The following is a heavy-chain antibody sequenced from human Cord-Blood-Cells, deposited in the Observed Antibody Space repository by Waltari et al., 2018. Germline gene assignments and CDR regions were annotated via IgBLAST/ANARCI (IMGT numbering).Heavy chain of an antibody. CDR2: ISPILGTA. Sequence: QVQLVQSGAEVKKPGSSVKVSCKASGGTFSSYAISWVRQAPGQGLEWKGGISPILGTASYAQKFQGRGTSTADESTSTAYMELSSLRCEETAVYYCAGGSVGFEYSSSSFDYWGQGTLVTVSS. V-gene: IGHV1-69*01. D-gene: IGHD6-6*01. J-gene: IGHJ4*02. CDR1: GGTFSSYA. CDR3: AGGSVGFEYSSSSFDY.